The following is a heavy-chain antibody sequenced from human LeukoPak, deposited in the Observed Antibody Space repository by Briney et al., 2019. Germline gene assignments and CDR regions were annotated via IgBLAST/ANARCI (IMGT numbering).Heavy chain of an antibody. CDR1: GFTFSDYY. CDR2: ISGSGGST. Sequence: GGSLRLSCAASGFTFSDYYMSWVRQAPGKGLEWVSAISGSGGSTYYADSVKGRFTISRDNSKNTLYLQMNSLRAEDTAVYYCAKQLGSTSEGYWGQGTLVTVSS. D-gene: IGHD6-19*01. V-gene: IGHV3-23*01. J-gene: IGHJ4*02. CDR3: AKQLGSTSEGY.